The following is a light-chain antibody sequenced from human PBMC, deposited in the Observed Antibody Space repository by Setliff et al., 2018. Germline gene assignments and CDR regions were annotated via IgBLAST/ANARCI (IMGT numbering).Light chain of an antibody. CDR3: SSYEGGNNYV. CDR1: SSDVGSYDL. CDR2: AVS. J-gene: IGLJ1*01. Sequence: QSALAQPASVSGSPGQSITISCSGTSSDVGSYDLVSWYQQHPGKAPKLIIYAVSDRPSGVSNRFSGSKSGNTASLTISGLQTEDEADYYCSSYEGGNNYVFGSGTKV. V-gene: IGLV2-14*03.